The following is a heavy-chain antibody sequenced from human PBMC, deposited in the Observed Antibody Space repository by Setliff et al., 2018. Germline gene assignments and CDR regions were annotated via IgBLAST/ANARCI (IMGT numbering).Heavy chain of an antibody. D-gene: IGHD3-10*01. J-gene: IGHJ4*02. V-gene: IGHV4-61*10. Sequence: PSETLSLTCTVSGGSLSSYNYWSWIRQPAGKGLEWIGQIYTDGSTNYNPSLKSRVTISVDKSKNQFSLQLNSVTAADTAIYFCARDRSYYASGSFTKWFDFWGQGVLVTVSS. CDR2: IYTDGST. CDR3: ARDRSYYASGSFTKWFDF. CDR1: GGSLSSYNY.